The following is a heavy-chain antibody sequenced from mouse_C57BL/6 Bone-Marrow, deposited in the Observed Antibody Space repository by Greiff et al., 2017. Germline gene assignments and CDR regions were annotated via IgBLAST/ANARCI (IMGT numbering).Heavy chain of an antibody. CDR2: IDPSDSYT. Sequence: VQLQQPGAELVMPGASVKLSCKASGYTFTSYWMHWVKQRPGQGLEWIGEIDPSDSYTNYNQKFKGKSTLTVDKSSSTASMQLSSLTSEDSAVYYCARLGWDGGYFDYWGQGTTLTVSS. D-gene: IGHD4-1*01. V-gene: IGHV1-69*01. J-gene: IGHJ2*01. CDR3: ARLGWDGGYFDY. CDR1: GYTFTSYW.